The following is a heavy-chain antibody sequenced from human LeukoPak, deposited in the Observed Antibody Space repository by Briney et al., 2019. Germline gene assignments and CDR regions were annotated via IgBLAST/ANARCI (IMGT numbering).Heavy chain of an antibody. CDR2: IYTSGGT. J-gene: IGHJ4*02. CDR1: GDSISSYY. CDR3: ASLTRLSTSPDRYYLDY. D-gene: IGHD6-6*01. V-gene: IGHV4-4*09. Sequence: SGTLSLTCPVSGDSISSYYWSWIRQPPGKGLEWIGYIYTSGGTNYSPSLKCRVTISIDTFKNQFSLKLSSVTAADSAVYYCASLTRLSTSPDRYYLDYWGQGTLVTVSS.